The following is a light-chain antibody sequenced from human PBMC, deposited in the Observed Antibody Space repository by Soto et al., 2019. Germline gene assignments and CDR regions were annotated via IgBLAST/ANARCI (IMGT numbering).Light chain of an antibody. V-gene: IGKV3-11*01. CDR2: DAS. CDR1: QSVSSN. Sequence: EIVLTPSPATLFLSPGERATLSCRASQSVSSNLAWYQQKPGQAPRLLIYDASNRATGIPARFSRSGSGTNFTLTISSLEPEDFAVYYCQRGDTFGQGTRLEIK. CDR3: QRGDT. J-gene: IGKJ5*01.